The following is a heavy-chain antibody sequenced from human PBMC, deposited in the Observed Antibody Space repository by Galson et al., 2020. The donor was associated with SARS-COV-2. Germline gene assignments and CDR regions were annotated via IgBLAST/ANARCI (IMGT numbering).Heavy chain of an antibody. CDR1: GFTFNIYH. CDR2: IAGDNSV. CDR3: ARMGLPWAFDY. J-gene: IGHJ4*02. Sequence: GGSLRLSCTGSGFTFNIYHMNWVRKAPGKGLEWVAYIAGDNSVWYADSVKGRFTVSRDGTQNSMYLHMNSLRAEDTAVYYCARMGLPWAFDYWGQGSLVTVSS. V-gene: IGHV3-48*04.